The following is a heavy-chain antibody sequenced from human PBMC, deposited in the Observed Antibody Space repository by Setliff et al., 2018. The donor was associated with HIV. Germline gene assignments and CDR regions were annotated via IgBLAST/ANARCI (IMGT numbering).Heavy chain of an antibody. CDR2: MFHSGNT. J-gene: IGHJ6*02. Sequence: SETLSLTCTVSGDFFSSDYYWGWLRQSPGKGLEWIGSMFHSGNTYYNPSLESRVTISVDTSKNQFSLKLSSVTAAATAVYYCARPVSKYFYGMDVWGLGTTVTVSS. CDR3: ARPVSKYFYGMDV. CDR1: GDFFSSDYY. V-gene: IGHV4-38-2*02.